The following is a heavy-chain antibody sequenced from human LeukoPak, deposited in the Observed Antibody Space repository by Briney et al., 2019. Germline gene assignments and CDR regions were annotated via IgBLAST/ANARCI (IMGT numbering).Heavy chain of an antibody. CDR1: GFTFSTYW. Sequence: GGSLRLSCAASGFTFSTYWMGWVRQAPGKGLEWVSAIRGSGGSTYYADSVKDRFTISRDNSKNTLYLQMNSLRAEDTAVYYCGRDPNGDYIGAFDMWGQGTVVTVSS. V-gene: IGHV3-23*01. D-gene: IGHD4-17*01. J-gene: IGHJ3*02. CDR2: IRGSGGST. CDR3: GRDPNGDYIGAFDM.